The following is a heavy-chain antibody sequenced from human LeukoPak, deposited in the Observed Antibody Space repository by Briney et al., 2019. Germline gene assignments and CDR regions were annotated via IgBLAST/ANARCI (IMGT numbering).Heavy chain of an antibody. CDR2: INPNSGGT. CDR3: ARDLGYCSSTSCSVYFDY. Sequence: ASVKVSFKASGYTFTGYYMHWVRQAPGQGLEWMGWINPNSGGTNYAQKFQGRVTMTRDTSISTAYMELSRLRSDDTAVYYCARDLGYCSSTSCSVYFDYWGQGTLVTVSS. V-gene: IGHV1-2*02. J-gene: IGHJ4*02. CDR1: GYTFTGYY. D-gene: IGHD2-2*01.